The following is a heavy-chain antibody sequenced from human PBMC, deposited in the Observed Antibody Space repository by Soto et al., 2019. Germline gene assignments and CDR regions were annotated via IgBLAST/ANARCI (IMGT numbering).Heavy chain of an antibody. D-gene: IGHD3-22*01. CDR1: GGSISSGNYY. V-gene: IGHV4-30-4*01. CDR3: AKDRVPNDSSGYYSILTDS. Sequence: PSETLSLTCTVSGGSISSGNYYWSWIRQPPGKGLEWIGYIYYSGSTYYNPSLKSRVTISVDTSKNHFSLKLSSVTAEDTAVYYCAKDRVPNDSSGYYSILTDSWGQGTVVTVSS. J-gene: IGHJ4*02. CDR2: IYYSGST.